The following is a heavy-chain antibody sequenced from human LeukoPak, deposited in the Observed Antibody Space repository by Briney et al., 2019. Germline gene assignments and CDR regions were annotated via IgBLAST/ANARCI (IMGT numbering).Heavy chain of an antibody. CDR1: GFTFSSYA. Sequence: GGSLRLSCAASGFTFSSYAMSWVRQAPGKGLEWVSAISGSGGSTYYADSVKGRFTISRDNSKNTLYLQMNSLRAEDTALYYCAKDTYGYGDFSAYDYWGQGTLVTVSS. V-gene: IGHV3-23*01. D-gene: IGHD4-17*01. CDR2: ISGSGGST. CDR3: AKDTYGYGDFSAYDY. J-gene: IGHJ4*02.